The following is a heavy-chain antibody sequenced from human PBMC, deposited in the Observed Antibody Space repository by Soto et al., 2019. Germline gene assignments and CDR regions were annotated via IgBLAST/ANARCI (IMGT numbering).Heavy chain of an antibody. V-gene: IGHV1-58*01. Sequence: SVKVSCKASAFTFTNSAVQWVRQARGQRPEWIGWIVVGNGNTNYAQKFQGRVTITRDMSTTTVYLELSSLRSEDTAVYYCAADKGGYDFWSGPTIGLDVWGQGTTVTVSS. J-gene: IGHJ6*02. CDR2: IVVGNGNT. CDR3: AADKGGYDFWSGPTIGLDV. D-gene: IGHD3-3*01. CDR1: AFTFTNSA.